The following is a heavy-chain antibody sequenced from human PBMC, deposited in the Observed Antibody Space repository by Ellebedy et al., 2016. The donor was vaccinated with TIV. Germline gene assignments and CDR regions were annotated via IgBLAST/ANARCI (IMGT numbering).Heavy chain of an antibody. Sequence: ASVKVSCXASGYTFTSYGISWVRQAPGQGLEWMGWISAYNGNTNYAQKLQGRVTMTTDTSTSTAYMELRSLRSDDTAVYYCARDYDSSGYYFGPVGDWGQGTLVTVSS. CDR2: ISAYNGNT. CDR1: GYTFTSYG. D-gene: IGHD3-22*01. J-gene: IGHJ4*02. V-gene: IGHV1-18*01. CDR3: ARDYDSSGYYFGPVGD.